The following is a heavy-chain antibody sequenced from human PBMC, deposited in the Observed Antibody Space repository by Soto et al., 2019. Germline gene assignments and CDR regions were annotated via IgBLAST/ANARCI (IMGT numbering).Heavy chain of an antibody. CDR2: INHSGST. V-gene: IGHV4-34*01. CDR1: GGSFSGYY. J-gene: IGHJ4*02. Sequence: QVQLQQWGAGLLKPSETLSLTCAVYGGSFSGYYWSWIRQPPGKGLEWIGEINHSGSTHYNPSLKSRVTISVDTSKNQFSLKLSSVTAADTAVYYCARAWGGVPDYWGQGTLVTVSS. CDR3: ARAWGGVPDY. D-gene: IGHD3-16*01.